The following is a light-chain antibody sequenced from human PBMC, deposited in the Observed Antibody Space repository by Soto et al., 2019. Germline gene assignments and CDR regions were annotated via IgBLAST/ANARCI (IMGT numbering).Light chain of an antibody. J-gene: IGKJ5*01. CDR2: DAS. Sequence: AIQMTHSPSSLPASVGDRVTITCRARQGIRDDLAWYQQKPGRAPRLLIYDASTLQDGVPSRFSGSGSGTDFTLIISGLQAEDFATYYCLQHYSYPFTFGQGTRLEIK. CDR3: LQHYSYPFT. V-gene: IGKV1-6*01. CDR1: QGIRDD.